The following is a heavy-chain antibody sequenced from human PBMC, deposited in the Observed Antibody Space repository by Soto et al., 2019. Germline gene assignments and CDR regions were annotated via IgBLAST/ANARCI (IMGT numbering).Heavy chain of an antibody. V-gene: IGHV3-30*04. CDR2: ILYDGSNK. CDR1: GFTFSNYA. D-gene: IGHD6-19*01. CDR3: AKDLSALPSIAVDGPCDY. J-gene: IGHJ4*02. Sequence: GGSLRLSCAGSGFTFSNYAVNWVRQAPGKGLEWVAVILYDGSNKYYADSVKGRFTISRDNSKNTLYLQMNSLRAEDTAVYYCAKDLSALPSIAVDGPCDYWGQGTLVTVSS.